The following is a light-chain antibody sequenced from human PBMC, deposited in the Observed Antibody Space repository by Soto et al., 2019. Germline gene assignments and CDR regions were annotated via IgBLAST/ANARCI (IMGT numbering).Light chain of an antibody. CDR2: GAS. CDR1: QSVSSN. V-gene: IGKV3D-15*01. Sequence: EIVMTQSPSTLAVSPGERATLSCRASQSVSSNLAWYQQKRGQAPRLLIYGASTRATGIPARFSGSGSGTDFTLTISSLESEDFAVYYCQQRSNWPITFGQGTRLEIK. J-gene: IGKJ5*01. CDR3: QQRSNWPIT.